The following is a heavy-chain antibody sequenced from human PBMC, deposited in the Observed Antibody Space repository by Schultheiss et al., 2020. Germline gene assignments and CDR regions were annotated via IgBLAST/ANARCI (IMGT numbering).Heavy chain of an antibody. Sequence: SETLSLTCTVSGGSISSSSYYWGWIRQPPGKGLEWIGSIYYSGSTYYNPSLKSRVTISVDTSKNQFSLKLSSVTAADTAVYYCAAEAIDPYYYYGIDVWGQGTMVTVSS. D-gene: IGHD3-9*01. CDR2: IYYSGST. CDR3: AAEAIDPYYYYGIDV. J-gene: IGHJ6*02. CDR1: GGSISSSSYY. V-gene: IGHV4-39*07.